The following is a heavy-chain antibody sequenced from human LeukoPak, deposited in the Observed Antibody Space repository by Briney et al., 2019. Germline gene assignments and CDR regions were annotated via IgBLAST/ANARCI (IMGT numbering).Heavy chain of an antibody. J-gene: IGHJ4*02. D-gene: IGHD6-19*01. Sequence: PGGSLRLSCAASGFTFSSYEMNWVRQAPGKGLEWVSYITGTDDIIYYVDSVKGRFTISRDNSKNTLYLQMNSLRAEDTAVYYCAKDFPGYSSGWYCGFDYWGQGTLVTVSS. CDR3: AKDFPGYSSGWYCGFDY. CDR1: GFTFSSYE. V-gene: IGHV3-48*03. CDR2: ITGTDDII.